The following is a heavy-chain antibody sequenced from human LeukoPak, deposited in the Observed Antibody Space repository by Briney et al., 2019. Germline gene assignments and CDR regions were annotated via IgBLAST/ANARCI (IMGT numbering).Heavy chain of an antibody. CDR1: GGSISSYY. V-gene: IGHV4-59*01. CDR2: IYYSGST. Sequence: KPSETLSLTCTVSGGSISSYYWSWIRQPPGKGLEWIGYIYYSGSTNYNPSLKSRVTMSVDTSKNQFSLKLSSVTAADTAVYYCARDRVGYSYGSFVYWGQGTLVTVSS. D-gene: IGHD5-18*01. CDR3: ARDRVGYSYGSFVY. J-gene: IGHJ4*02.